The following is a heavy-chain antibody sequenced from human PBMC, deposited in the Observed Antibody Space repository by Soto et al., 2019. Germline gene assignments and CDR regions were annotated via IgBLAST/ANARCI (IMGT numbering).Heavy chain of an antibody. V-gene: IGHV3-74*01. J-gene: IGHJ6*02. Sequence: EVQLVESGGGLVQPGGSLRLSCAASGFTFSSYWMHWVRQAPGKGLVWVSRINSDGSSTSYADSVKGRFTISRDNAKNTLYLQMNSLRAADTAVYYRARVLGIAANYYGMDVWGQGTTVTVSS. D-gene: IGHD6-25*01. CDR2: INSDGSST. CDR1: GFTFSSYW. CDR3: ARVLGIAANYYGMDV.